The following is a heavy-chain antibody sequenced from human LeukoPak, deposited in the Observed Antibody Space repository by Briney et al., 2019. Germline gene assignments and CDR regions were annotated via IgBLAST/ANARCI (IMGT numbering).Heavy chain of an antibody. V-gene: IGHV1-58*01. Sequence: GASVKASCKASGFTFTSSAVQWVRQARGQRLEWIGWIFVGSGNTNYAQKFQERVTITRDMSTSTAYMELSSLRSEDTAVYYCASPGGYSYGYRGYYYYGMDVWGQGTTVTVSS. D-gene: IGHD5-18*01. CDR2: IFVGSGNT. CDR1: GFTFTSSA. CDR3: ASPGGYSYGYRGYYYYGMDV. J-gene: IGHJ6*02.